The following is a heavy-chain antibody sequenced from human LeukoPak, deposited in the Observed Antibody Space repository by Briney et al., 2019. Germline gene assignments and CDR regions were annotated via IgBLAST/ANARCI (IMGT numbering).Heavy chain of an antibody. J-gene: IGHJ4*02. CDR1: GGTFSSYA. Sequence: RASVKVSCKASGGTFSSYAISWVRQAPGQGLEWMGWMNPNSDNTGSAQNFQRRVTMTMNTSISSAYMELSRLTSDDMAVYYCSKGEVDGPDFDYWGQGTLVTVSS. CDR2: MNPNSDNT. V-gene: IGHV1-8*02. CDR3: SKGEVDGPDFDY.